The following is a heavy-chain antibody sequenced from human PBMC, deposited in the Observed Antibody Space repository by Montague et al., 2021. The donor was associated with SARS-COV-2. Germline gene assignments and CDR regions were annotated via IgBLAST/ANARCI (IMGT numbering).Heavy chain of an antibody. J-gene: IGHJ5*02. CDR3: ANLWVIEEVTIFGVVTTHNWFDP. D-gene: IGHD3-3*01. CDR2: ISGSGGSP. Sequence: SLRLSCAASGFTFSSYAMSWVRQAPGKGLEWVSAISGSGGSPYYADSVKGRFTLPRDNSKNTLYLQMNSLRAEDTAVYYCANLWVIEEVTIFGVVTTHNWFDPWGQGTLVTVSS. V-gene: IGHV3-23*01. CDR1: GFTFSSYA.